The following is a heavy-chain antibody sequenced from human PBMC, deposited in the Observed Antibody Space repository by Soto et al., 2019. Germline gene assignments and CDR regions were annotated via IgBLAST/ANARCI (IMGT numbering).Heavy chain of an antibody. CDR3: ARGRYGDY. Sequence: QVHLVQSGAEVKKPGASVKVSCKGSGYAFTTYGITWVRQAPGQGLEWMGWISAHNGKTKYAQKLQVRVTVTRDIATSTAYMELRSLRSDDTAVYYCARGRYGDYWGQGALVTVSS. CDR1: GYAFTTYG. V-gene: IGHV1-18*01. CDR2: ISAHNGKT. D-gene: IGHD1-1*01. J-gene: IGHJ4*02.